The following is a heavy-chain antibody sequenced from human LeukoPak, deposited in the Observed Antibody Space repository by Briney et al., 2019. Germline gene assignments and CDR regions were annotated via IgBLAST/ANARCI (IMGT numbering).Heavy chain of an antibody. Sequence: SETLSLTCTVSGGSISSYYWSWIQQPPGKGLEWIGYIYTSGSTNYNPSLKSRVTISVDTSKNQFSLKLSSVTAADTAVYYCARLQSGIDYYYYYYMDVWGKGTTVTVSS. CDR1: GGSISSYY. CDR2: IYTSGST. D-gene: IGHD6-13*01. J-gene: IGHJ6*03. V-gene: IGHV4-4*09. CDR3: ARLQSGIDYYYYYYMDV.